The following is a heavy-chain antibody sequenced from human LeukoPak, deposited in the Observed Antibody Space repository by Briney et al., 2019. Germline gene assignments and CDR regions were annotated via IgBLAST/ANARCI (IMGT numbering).Heavy chain of an antibody. J-gene: IGHJ4*02. CDR3: ARNLNVITFGGVIAH. CDR2: ISYHGTNK. V-gene: IGHV3-30*03. D-gene: IGHD3-16*02. CDR1: GFSFSGYG. Sequence: GGSLRLSCAASGFSFSGYGIHWVRQAPGKGLEWVAFISYHGTNKYYTDSVKGRFTISRDNSKNTLYLQMNSLRAEDTAVYYCARNLNVITFGGVIAHWGQGTLVTVSS.